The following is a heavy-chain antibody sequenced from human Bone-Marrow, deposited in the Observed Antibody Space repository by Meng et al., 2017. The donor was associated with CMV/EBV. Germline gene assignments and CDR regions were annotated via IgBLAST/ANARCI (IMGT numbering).Heavy chain of an antibody. CDR1: GGSISSSSYY. V-gene: IGHV4-39*01. J-gene: IGHJ5*02. D-gene: IGHD2-2*01. Sequence: SETLSLTCTVSGGSISSSSYYWGWIRQPPGKGLEWIGSIYYSGSTYYNPSLKSRVTISVDTSKNQFSLKLSSVTAADTAVYYCARHVISDCSSTSCYPGWFDPWAQGTLVTFSS. CDR3: ARHVISDCSSTSCYPGWFDP. CDR2: IYYSGST.